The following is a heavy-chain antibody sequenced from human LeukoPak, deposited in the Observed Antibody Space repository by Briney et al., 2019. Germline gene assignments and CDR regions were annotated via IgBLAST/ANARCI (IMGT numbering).Heavy chain of an antibody. CDR3: ARADYYDSSGYYYYYGMDV. CDR1: GFTSSSYW. V-gene: IGHV3-7*01. Sequence: PGGSLRLSCAASGFTSSSYWMSWVRQAPGKGLEWVANIKQDGSEKYYVDSVKGRFTISRDNAKNSLYLQMNSLRAEDTAVYYCARADYYDSSGYYYYYGMDVWGQGTTVTVSS. J-gene: IGHJ6*02. CDR2: IKQDGSEK. D-gene: IGHD3-22*01.